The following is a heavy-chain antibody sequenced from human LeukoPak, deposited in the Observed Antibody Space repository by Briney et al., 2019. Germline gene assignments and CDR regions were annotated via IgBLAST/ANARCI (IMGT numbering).Heavy chain of an antibody. CDR1: GFTFSSYV. CDR2: ISYDGSNE. D-gene: IGHD6-13*01. Sequence: PGGSLRLSCAASGFTFSSYVMHWVRQAPGKGLEWVAIISYDGSNEYYADSVKGRFTISRDNAKKSVYLQMNSLRAEDTAVYYCARGGSSWYYFDYWGQGTLVTVSS. CDR3: ARGGSSWYYFDY. J-gene: IGHJ4*02. V-gene: IGHV3-30*04.